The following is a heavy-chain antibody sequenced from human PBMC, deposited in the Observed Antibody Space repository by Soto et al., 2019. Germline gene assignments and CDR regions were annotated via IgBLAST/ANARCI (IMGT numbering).Heavy chain of an antibody. CDR1: GGSFSGYY. V-gene: IGHV4-34*01. J-gene: IGHJ6*02. CDR3: GRAGYSYGYGMDV. Sequence: SETLSLTCAVYGGSFSGYYWSWIRQPPGKGLEWIGEINHSGSTNYNPSLKSRVTISVDTSKNQFSLKLSSVTAADTAVYYCGRAGYSYGYGMDVWGQGTTVTVSS. D-gene: IGHD5-18*01. CDR2: INHSGST.